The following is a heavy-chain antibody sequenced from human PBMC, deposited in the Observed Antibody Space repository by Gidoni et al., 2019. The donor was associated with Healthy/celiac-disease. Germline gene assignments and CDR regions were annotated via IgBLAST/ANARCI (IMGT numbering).Heavy chain of an antibody. V-gene: IGHV1-69*01. CDR1: GGTFSSYA. D-gene: IGHD4-17*01. CDR2: IIPIFGTA. J-gene: IGHJ6*02. Sequence: QVQLVQSGAEVKKPGSSVKVSCKASGGTFSSYAISWVRQAPGQGLEWMGGIIPIFGTANYAQKFQGRVTITADESTSTAYMELSSLRSEDTAVYYCARVGDYGGNSALLGYYGMDVWGQGTTVTVSS. CDR3: ARVGDYGGNSALLGYYGMDV.